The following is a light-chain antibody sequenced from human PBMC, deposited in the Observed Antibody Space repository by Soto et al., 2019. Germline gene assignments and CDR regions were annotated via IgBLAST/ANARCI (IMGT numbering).Light chain of an antibody. J-gene: IGLJ1*01. CDR2: EVT. V-gene: IGLV2-8*01. CDR3: SSHTGSSNFYV. CDR1: SSDVGGYNY. Sequence: VLTQPPSASGSPGQSVTISCTGTSSDVGGYNYVSWYQQEPGKAPKLMIYEVTKRPSGVPDRFSGSKSGNTASLTVSGFQAEDEADYYCSSHTGSSNFYVFGTGTKVTVL.